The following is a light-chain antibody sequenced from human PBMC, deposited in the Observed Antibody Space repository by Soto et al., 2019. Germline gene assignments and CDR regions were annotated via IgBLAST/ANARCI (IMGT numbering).Light chain of an antibody. CDR3: QQSFSTPYT. V-gene: IGKV3-11*01. CDR2: DAS. Sequence: EIVLTQSPATLSLSPGERATLSCRASQSVGDYLGGYQQKPGQAPRLLIYDASQRATGVPARFSASGSGTDFTLTISGLQPEDFATYYCQQSFSTPYTFGQGTELEI. J-gene: IGKJ2*01. CDR1: QSVGDY.